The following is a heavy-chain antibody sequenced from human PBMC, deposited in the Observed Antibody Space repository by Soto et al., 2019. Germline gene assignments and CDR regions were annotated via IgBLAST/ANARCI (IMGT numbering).Heavy chain of an antibody. CDR1: GYSFAGYW. CDR2: IDPSDSQT. J-gene: IGHJ4*02. V-gene: IGHV5-10-1*01. Sequence: GESLKISCKVSGYSFAGYWITWVRQRPGKGLEWMGRIDPSDSQTYYSPSFRGHVTISATKSITTVFLQWSSLRASDTAMYYCARQIYDSDTGPNFQYYFDSWGQGTPVTVSS. D-gene: IGHD3-22*01. CDR3: ARQIYDSDTGPNFQYYFDS.